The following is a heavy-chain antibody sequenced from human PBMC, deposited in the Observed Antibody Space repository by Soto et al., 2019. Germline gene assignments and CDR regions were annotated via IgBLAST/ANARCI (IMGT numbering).Heavy chain of an antibody. V-gene: IGHV3-9*01. CDR2: ISWNSGTI. CDR3: AKAHPDCSSTSCYVRWRAFDI. Sequence: EVQLVESGGGLVQPGRSLRLSCAASGFTFDDYAMHWVRQAPGKGLEWVSGISWNSGTIGYADSVKGGITISRDNAKNSLYLQMNSLRAEDTTLYYYAKAHPDCSSTSCYVRWRAFDIWGQGTMVTVAS. D-gene: IGHD2-2*01. J-gene: IGHJ3*02. CDR1: GFTFDDYA.